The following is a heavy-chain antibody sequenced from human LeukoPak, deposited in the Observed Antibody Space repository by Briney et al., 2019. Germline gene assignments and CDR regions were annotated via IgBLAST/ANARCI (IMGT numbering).Heavy chain of an antibody. V-gene: IGHV3-49*04. CDR2: IRSKAYDVRT. J-gene: IGHJ6*02. CDR3: TIEPSSIVVVITNYYYGMDV. Sequence: PGGSQRLLCTASGFTLGDYAMSWVRQAPGRGLEWVGFIRSKAYDVRTVSTASVKGRFTISRHDSKSIAYLQLNSLKTEYTAMYSSTIEPSSIVVVITNYYYGMDVWGQGTTVTVSS. CDR1: GFTLGDYA. D-gene: IGHD3-22*01.